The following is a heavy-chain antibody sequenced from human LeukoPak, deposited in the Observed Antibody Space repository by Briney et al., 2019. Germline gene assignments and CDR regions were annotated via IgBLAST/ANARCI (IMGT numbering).Heavy chain of an antibody. CDR3: AKDTHIVVVTAFDY. D-gene: IGHD2-21*02. CDR2: ISGSGGST. Sequence: GRSLRLSCAASGFTFSHYGMHWVRQAPGKGLEWVSAISGSGGSTYYADSVKGRFTISRDNSKNTLYLQMNSLRAEDTAVYYCAKDTHIVVVTAFDYWGQGTLVTVSS. V-gene: IGHV3-23*01. CDR1: GFTFSHYG. J-gene: IGHJ4*02.